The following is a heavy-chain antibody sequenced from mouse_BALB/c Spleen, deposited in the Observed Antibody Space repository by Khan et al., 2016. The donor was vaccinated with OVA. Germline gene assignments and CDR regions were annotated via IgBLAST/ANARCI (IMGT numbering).Heavy chain of an antibody. D-gene: IGHD6-2*01. J-gene: IGHJ1*01. Sequence: QIQLVQSGPELKKPGETVKISCKASGYTFTNYGMNWVKQAPGKGLKWMGWINTYTGEPTYADDFKGRFVFSLETSSSTAYLQLSNLNTEALTTYFCARISSDWYSDVWGAGTTVTVSS. CDR2: INTYTGEP. V-gene: IGHV9-1*02. CDR3: ARISSDWYSDV. CDR1: GYTFTNYG.